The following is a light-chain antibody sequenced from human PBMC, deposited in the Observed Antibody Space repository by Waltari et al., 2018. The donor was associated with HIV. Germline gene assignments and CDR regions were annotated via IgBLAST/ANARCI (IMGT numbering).Light chain of an antibody. V-gene: IGLV2-11*01. CDR3: TAWDASLSVWV. J-gene: IGLJ3*02. CDR1: NADVGAYNY. Sequence: QSVLTQPRSLSGSPRQSVTISCTGTNADVGAYNYVSWYQQHPGKAPKLIIYDVTKRPSGVPDRFSGSKSGNTASLTIFGLQAEDEADYYCTAWDASLSVWVFGGGTKLTVL. CDR2: DVT.